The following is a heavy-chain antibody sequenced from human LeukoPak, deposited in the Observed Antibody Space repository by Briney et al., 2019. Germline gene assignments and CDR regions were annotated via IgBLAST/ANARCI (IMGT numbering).Heavy chain of an antibody. V-gene: IGHV1-18*01. CDR3: ARDGLGTMVRGLDWFDP. CDR2: ISAYNGNT. D-gene: IGHD3-10*01. Sequence: AASVKVSCKASGYTFTSYGISWVRQAPGQGLEWMGWISAYNGNTNYAQKLQGRITMTTDTSTSTAYMELRSLRSDDTAVYYCARDGLGTMVRGLDWFDPWGQGTLVTVSS. CDR1: GYTFTSYG. J-gene: IGHJ5*02.